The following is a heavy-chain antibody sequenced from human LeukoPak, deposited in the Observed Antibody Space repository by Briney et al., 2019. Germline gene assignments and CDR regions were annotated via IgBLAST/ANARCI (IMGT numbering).Heavy chain of an antibody. CDR3: ATSGSYRIYLFDY. CDR1: GGSISSSSYY. J-gene: IGHJ4*02. V-gene: IGHV4-39*07. Sequence: SETLSLTCTVSGGSISSSSYYWGWIRQPPGKGLEWIGSIYYSGSTYYTPSLKSRVTISVDTSKNQFSLKLSSVTAADSAVYYCATSGSYRIYLFDYWGQGTLVTVSS. D-gene: IGHD1-26*01. CDR2: IYYSGST.